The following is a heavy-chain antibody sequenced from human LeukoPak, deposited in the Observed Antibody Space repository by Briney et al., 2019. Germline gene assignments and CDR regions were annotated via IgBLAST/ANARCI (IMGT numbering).Heavy chain of an antibody. CDR1: GGSISSGGYS. V-gene: IGHV4-30-2*01. Sequence: SQTLSLTCAVSGGSISSGGYSWSWIRQPPGKSLEWIGYIYHSGSTYYNPSLKSRVTISVGRSKNQFSLKLSSVTAADTVVYYCASVAATPFYYFDYWGQGTLVTVSS. J-gene: IGHJ4*02. CDR3: ASVAATPFYYFDY. D-gene: IGHD2-15*01. CDR2: IYHSGST.